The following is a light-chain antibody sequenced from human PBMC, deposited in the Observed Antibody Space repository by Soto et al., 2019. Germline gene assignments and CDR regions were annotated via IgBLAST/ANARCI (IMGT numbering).Light chain of an antibody. V-gene: IGKV1-5*03. Sequence: DIQMTQSPYTLSASVGDRVTITCRASESISSWLAWYQQKPGKAPNLLIYKASSLESGVPSRFSGSGSGTEFTLTISSLQPDDFATYYCQPYNSYPLTFGGGTKVEIK. CDR1: ESISSW. CDR2: KAS. J-gene: IGKJ4*01. CDR3: QPYNSYPLT.